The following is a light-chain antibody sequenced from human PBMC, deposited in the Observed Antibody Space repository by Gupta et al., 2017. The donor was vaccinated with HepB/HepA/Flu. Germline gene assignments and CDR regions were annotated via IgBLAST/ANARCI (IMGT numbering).Light chain of an antibody. J-gene: IGLJ2*01. CDR3: SLWEDSGQVG. V-gene: IGLV1-44*01. Sequence: VLLLPPSASGPPGQRVTLSCSGTSSNIGTNTVNWYQQGPCSAPSLLIWLNSQRASGVADRFTGSESGTAASLAIRGVQDEEEATYFCSLWEDSGQVGFGGGTKLTVL. CDR2: LNS. CDR1: SSNIGTNT.